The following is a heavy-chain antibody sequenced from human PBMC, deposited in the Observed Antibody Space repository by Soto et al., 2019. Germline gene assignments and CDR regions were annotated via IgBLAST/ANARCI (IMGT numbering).Heavy chain of an antibody. CDR1: GFTFSNYW. Sequence: QPGGSLRLSCAASGFTFSNYWMTWVRQAPAKGLEWVANIKQDGSEKYYVDSVKGRFTISRDNAKNSLSLQMNSLRAEDTAVYYCARVYSSSSGRAIDYWGQGSLVTVSS. V-gene: IGHV3-7*01. CDR3: ARVYSSSSGRAIDY. CDR2: IKQDGSEK. D-gene: IGHD6-6*01. J-gene: IGHJ4*02.